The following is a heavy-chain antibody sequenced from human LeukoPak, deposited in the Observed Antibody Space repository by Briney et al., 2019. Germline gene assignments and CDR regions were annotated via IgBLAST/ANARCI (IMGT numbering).Heavy chain of an antibody. V-gene: IGHV1-18*01. J-gene: IGHJ4*02. CDR1: GYTFTSYG. D-gene: IGHD2-15*01. CDR2: ISAYNGNT. Sequence: ASVKVSCKASGYTFTSYGISWVRQAPGQGLEWMGWISAYNGNTNYAQKLQGRVTITRDTSASTAYMELSSLRSEDTAVYYCARGELGYCSGGSCFLAPDYWGQGTLVTVSS. CDR3: ARGELGYCSGGSCFLAPDY.